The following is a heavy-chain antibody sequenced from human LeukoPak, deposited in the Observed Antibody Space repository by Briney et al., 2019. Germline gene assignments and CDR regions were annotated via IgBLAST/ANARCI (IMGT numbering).Heavy chain of an antibody. CDR3: AKVRSTMIVVVPHGSDFDL. V-gene: IGHV3-21*01. J-gene: IGHJ3*01. CDR1: GFTFSSYS. CDR2: ITSSSSYI. Sequence: GGSLRLSCAASGFTFSSYSMNWVRQAPGKGLEWVSSITSSSSYIYYADSGKGRFTISRDNAKNSLYLQMNSLRAEDTAVYYCAKVRSTMIVVVPHGSDFDLWGQGTMVTVSS. D-gene: IGHD3-22*01.